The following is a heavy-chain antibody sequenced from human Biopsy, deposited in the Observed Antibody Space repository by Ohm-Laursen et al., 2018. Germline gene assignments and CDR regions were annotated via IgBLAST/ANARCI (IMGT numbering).Heavy chain of an antibody. CDR1: GYALTELS. J-gene: IGHJ4*02. V-gene: IGHV1-24*01. CDR3: AADINVWNVNY. Sequence: SVKVSCKVSGYALTELSMHWVRQAPGKGLEWMGGFAPENGKTVYAQNFQARVSMTEDTSTDTAYMELRSLRSGDTAVYYCAADINVWNVNYWGQGTQVTVSS. CDR2: FAPENGKT. D-gene: IGHD1-1*01.